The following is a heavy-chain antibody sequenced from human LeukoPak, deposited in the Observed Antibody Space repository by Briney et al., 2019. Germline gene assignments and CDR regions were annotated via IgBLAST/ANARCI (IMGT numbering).Heavy chain of an antibody. CDR1: GGTFSSYA. J-gene: IGHJ4*02. Sequence: ASVNVSCKASGGTFSSYAISWVRQAPGQGLEWMGWISPYSGDTNYAQNLQGRVTVTTDTSTSTAYMELRSLRSDDTAVYYCARPTETSAGYYFDYWGQGTLVTVSS. CDR3: ARPTETSAGYYFDY. V-gene: IGHV1-18*01. D-gene: IGHD6-13*01. CDR2: ISPYSGDT.